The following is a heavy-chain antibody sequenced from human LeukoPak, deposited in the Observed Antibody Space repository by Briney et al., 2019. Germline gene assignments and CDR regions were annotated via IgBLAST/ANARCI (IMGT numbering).Heavy chain of an antibody. V-gene: IGHV1-69*13. CDR3: ASTRDGGVPAAIDYLDYYYYMDV. D-gene: IGHD2-2*02. Sequence: VASVKVSCKASGGTFSSYAISWVRQAPGQGLEWMGGIIPIFGTANYAQKFQGRVTITADESTSTAYMELSSLISEDTAVYYCASTRDGGVPAAIDYLDYYYYMDVWGKGTTVTVSS. J-gene: IGHJ6*03. CDR2: IIPIFGTA. CDR1: GGTFSSYA.